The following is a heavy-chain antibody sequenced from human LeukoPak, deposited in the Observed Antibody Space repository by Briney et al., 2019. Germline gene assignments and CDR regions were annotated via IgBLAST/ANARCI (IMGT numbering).Heavy chain of an antibody. CDR1: GGSISTSSYY. J-gene: IGHJ6*03. D-gene: IGHD3-3*01. V-gene: IGHV4-39*07. Sequence: SETLSLTCTVSGGSISTSSYYWGWVRQPPGKGLEWIGNIFYSGSTYYSPSLKSRVAISVDTSKNQFSLKLSSVTAADTAVYYCARDRYDFWSGYYGYMDVWGKGTTVTVSS. CDR3: ARDRYDFWSGYYGYMDV. CDR2: IFYSGST.